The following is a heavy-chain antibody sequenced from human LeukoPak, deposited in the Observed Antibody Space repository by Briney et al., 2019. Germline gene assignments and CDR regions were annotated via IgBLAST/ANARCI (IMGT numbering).Heavy chain of an antibody. Sequence: GGSLRLSCAASGFTFSTYWMNWVRQAPGKGLEWVANIKQDGSEKYYVDSVKGRFTISGDNAKNSLYLQMNSLRAEDTAVYYCATPFTYSSSWRAYGYWGQGTLVTVSS. V-gene: IGHV3-7*01. J-gene: IGHJ4*02. CDR3: ATPFTYSSSWRAYGY. D-gene: IGHD6-13*01. CDR1: GFTFSTYW. CDR2: IKQDGSEK.